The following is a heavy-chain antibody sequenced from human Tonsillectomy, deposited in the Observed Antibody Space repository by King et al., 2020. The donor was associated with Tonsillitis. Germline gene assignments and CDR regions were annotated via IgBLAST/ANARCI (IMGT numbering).Heavy chain of an antibody. J-gene: IGHJ5*02. V-gene: IGHV4-61*02. CDR3: ARGLNIAT. Sequence: QLQESGPGLVKPSQTLSLTCTVSGASISSGSYYCSWIRQPAGKGLEWVGRIYTSGGTNYNPSLQSRVTISVDPSENPSSLRLSSVTAADTAVYYCARGLNIATWGQGILVTVSS. CDR2: IYTSGGT. CDR1: GASISSGSYY.